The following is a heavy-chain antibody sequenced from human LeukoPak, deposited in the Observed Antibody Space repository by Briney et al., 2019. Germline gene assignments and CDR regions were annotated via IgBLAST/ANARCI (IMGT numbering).Heavy chain of an antibody. Sequence: ASVKVSCKASGYTFTSYGISWVRQAPGQGLEWMGGIIPIFGTANYAQKFQGRVTITADESTSTAYMELSSLRSEDTAVYYCARGELRYFDWLLDYWGQGTLVTVSS. V-gene: IGHV1-69*13. CDR2: IIPIFGTA. D-gene: IGHD3-9*01. CDR3: ARGELRYFDWLLDY. J-gene: IGHJ4*02. CDR1: GYTFTSYG.